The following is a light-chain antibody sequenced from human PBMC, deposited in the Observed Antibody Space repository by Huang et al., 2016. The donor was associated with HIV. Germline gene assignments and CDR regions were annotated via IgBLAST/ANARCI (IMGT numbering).Light chain of an antibody. V-gene: IGKV2-28*01. CDR2: LGS. J-gene: IGKJ5*01. CDR1: QPLLHSNGYNY. CDR3: MQALQTPRT. Sequence: DIVMTQSPLSLPVTPGEPASISCRSSQPLLHSNGYNYLDWYLQKPGQSPQLLIYLGSNRASGVPDRFIGSGSVTDFTLKISRVEAEDVGIYYCMQALQTPRTFGQGTRLEIK.